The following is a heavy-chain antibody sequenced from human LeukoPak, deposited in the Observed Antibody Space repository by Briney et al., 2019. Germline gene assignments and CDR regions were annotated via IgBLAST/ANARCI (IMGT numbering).Heavy chain of an antibody. V-gene: IGHV6-1*01. CDR2: TYYRSNWSS. J-gene: IGHJ4*02. D-gene: IGHD6-19*01. CDR3: ARDQSNGVAGTVFDY. CDR1: GDSVSSNSAA. Sequence: SQTLSLTCDISGDSVSSNSAAWNWIRQSPSRGLEWLGRTYYRSNWSSDYAVSVKSRITINPDTSKNQFSLQLNSVTPDDTAVYYCARDQSNGVAGTVFDYWGQGTLVTVSS.